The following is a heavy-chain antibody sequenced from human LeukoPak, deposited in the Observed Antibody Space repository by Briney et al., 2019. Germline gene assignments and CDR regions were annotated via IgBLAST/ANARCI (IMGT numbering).Heavy chain of an antibody. CDR1: GSTFTTYA. CDR2: INAGNGNT. Sequence: ASVKVSCKASGSTFTTYAIHWVRQAPGQRLEWMGWINAGNGNTKYSQKFQGRVTITRDTSATAAYMELSSLRSEDTAVYYCARAPPTPSMIVPFDYWGQGTLVTVSS. V-gene: IGHV1-3*01. D-gene: IGHD3-22*01. CDR3: ARAPPTPSMIVPFDY. J-gene: IGHJ4*02.